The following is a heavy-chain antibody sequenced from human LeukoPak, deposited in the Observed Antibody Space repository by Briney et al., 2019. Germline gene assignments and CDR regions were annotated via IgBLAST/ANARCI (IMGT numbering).Heavy chain of an antibody. Sequence: ASVKVSCKASGYTFTSSGISWVRQAPGEGLEWMGWINAYNGSTNYAQNLQGRLTMTTDTSTNSAYMELRSLRSDDTAVYYCARDGTRGYSYGSDYWGQGTLVTVSS. V-gene: IGHV1-18*01. CDR1: GYTFTSSG. J-gene: IGHJ4*02. CDR2: INAYNGST. CDR3: ARDGTRGYSYGSDY. D-gene: IGHD5-18*01.